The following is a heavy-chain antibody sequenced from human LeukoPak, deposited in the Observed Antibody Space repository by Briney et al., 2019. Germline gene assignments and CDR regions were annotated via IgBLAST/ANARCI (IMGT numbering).Heavy chain of an antibody. CDR3: AKGAEYDGSGYYLFDY. CDR1: GYTSSSYA. D-gene: IGHD3-22*01. J-gene: IGHJ4*02. V-gene: IGHV3-23*01. Sequence: GGPLRLSCAASGYTSSSYAMSWVRQAPGQGLEWVSAISGSGGSTYYADSVKGRFTISRDNSKYTLYLQMNSLRSEDTAVYYCAKGAEYDGSGYYLFDYWGRGTLVSVSS. CDR2: ISGSGGST.